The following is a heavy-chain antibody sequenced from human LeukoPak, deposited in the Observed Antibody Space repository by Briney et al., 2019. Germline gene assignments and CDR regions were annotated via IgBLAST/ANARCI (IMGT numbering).Heavy chain of an antibody. V-gene: IGHV4-59*08. CDR1: GDSISSYY. Sequence: SETLSLTCTVSGDSISSYYWSWIRQPPGKGLEWIGYIYYSGSTNYNPSLKSRVTISVDTSKRQFSLKLSSVTAADTAIYYCARHPTGSFLFDYWGQGTLVAVSS. D-gene: IGHD2/OR15-2a*01. CDR3: ARHPTGSFLFDY. CDR2: IYYSGST. J-gene: IGHJ4*02.